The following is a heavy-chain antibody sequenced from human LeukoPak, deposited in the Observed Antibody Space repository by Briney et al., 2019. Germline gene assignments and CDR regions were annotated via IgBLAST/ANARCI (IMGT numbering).Heavy chain of an antibody. Sequence: ASVKVSCKASGGTFSSYAISRVRQAPGQGLEWMGGIIPIFGTANYAQKFQGRVTITTHESTSTAYMELSSLRSEDTAVYYCASVRPSGDLDIWGQGTMVTVSS. CDR1: GGTFSSYA. V-gene: IGHV1-69*05. CDR3: ASVRPSGDLDI. D-gene: IGHD1-26*01. CDR2: IIPIFGTA. J-gene: IGHJ3*02.